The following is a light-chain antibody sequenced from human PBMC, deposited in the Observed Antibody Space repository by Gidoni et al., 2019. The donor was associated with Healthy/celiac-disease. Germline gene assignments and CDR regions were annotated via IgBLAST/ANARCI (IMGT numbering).Light chain of an antibody. Sequence: EIVMPQSPATLSVSPGERDTLSCRASQSVSSNLAWYQQKPGQAPSLLIYGASTRATGIPARFSGSGSGTEFTLTISSLQYEDFAVYYCQQYNNWPPWTFGQGTKVEIK. CDR1: QSVSSN. V-gene: IGKV3-15*01. CDR2: GAS. J-gene: IGKJ1*01. CDR3: QQYNNWPPWT.